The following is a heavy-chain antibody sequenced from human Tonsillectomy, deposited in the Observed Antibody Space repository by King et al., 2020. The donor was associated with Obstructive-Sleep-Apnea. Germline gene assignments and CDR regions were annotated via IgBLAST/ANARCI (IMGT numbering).Heavy chain of an antibody. V-gene: IGHV3-15*01. Sequence: VQLVEAGGGLVKPGGSLRFSCAASGFTFSNAWMSWVRQPPGKGREWVGRSKNNTEGGTRDYGAPVKGRFTISRDDSKIKLYLQMNSLKTEDTALYYCSTDTLITRVRGAQYYFDYWGQGTLVTVSS. J-gene: IGHJ4*02. D-gene: IGHD3-10*01. CDR2: SKNNTEGGTR. CDR1: GFTFSNAW. CDR3: STDTLITRVRGAQYYFDY.